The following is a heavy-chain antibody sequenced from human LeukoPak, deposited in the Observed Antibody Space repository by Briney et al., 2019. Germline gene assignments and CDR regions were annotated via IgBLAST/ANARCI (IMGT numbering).Heavy chain of an antibody. V-gene: IGHV4-59*12. CDR3: ARDPYYDTLGIDY. CDR1: GGSISSYY. CDR2: IYYSGST. J-gene: IGHJ4*01. Sequence: SETLSLTCTVSGGSISSYYWSWIRQPPGKGLEWIGYIYYSGSTNYNPSLKSRVTISVDTSKNQFSLKLSSVTAADTAVYFCARDPYYDTLGIDYWGHGTLVTVSS. D-gene: IGHD3-22*01.